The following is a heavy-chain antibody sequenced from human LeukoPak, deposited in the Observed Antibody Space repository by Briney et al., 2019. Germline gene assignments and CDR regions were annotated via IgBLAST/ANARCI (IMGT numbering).Heavy chain of an antibody. D-gene: IGHD3-9*01. CDR1: GYTFTSYG. Sequence: ASVKVSCKASGYTFTSYGIGWVRQAPGQGLEWMGWISGYNGTSSYAQKFQGRVTITRDTSASTAYMELSSLRSEDTAVYYCARGDYDILTGPPNWFDPWGQGTLVTVSS. V-gene: IGHV1-18*01. CDR2: ISGYNGTS. CDR3: ARGDYDILTGPPNWFDP. J-gene: IGHJ5*02.